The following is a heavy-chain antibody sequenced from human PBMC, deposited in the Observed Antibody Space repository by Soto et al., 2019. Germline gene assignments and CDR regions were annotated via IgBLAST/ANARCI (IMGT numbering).Heavy chain of an antibody. CDR1: GFTFSSYW. CDR2: INSDGSST. Sequence: GESLKISCAASGFTFSSYWMHWVRQAPGKGLVWVSRINSDGSSTSYADSVKGRFTISRDNAKNTLYLQMDSLRAEDTAVYYCARDQPHNWFDPWGQGTLVTVSS. CDR3: ARDQPHNWFDP. J-gene: IGHJ5*02. V-gene: IGHV3-74*01.